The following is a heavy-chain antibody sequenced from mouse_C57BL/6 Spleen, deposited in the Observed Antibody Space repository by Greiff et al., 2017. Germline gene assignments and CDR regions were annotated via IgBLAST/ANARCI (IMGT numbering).Heavy chain of an antibody. CDR3: ARGEDYDLFDY. D-gene: IGHD2-4*01. V-gene: IGHV1-64*01. CDR2: IHPNSGST. CDR1: GYTFTSYW. J-gene: IGHJ2*01. Sequence: VQLQQPGAELVKPGASVKLSCKASGYTFTSYWMNWVKQRPGQGLEWIGMIHPNSGSTNYNEKFKSKATLTVDKSSSTAYMQLSSLTSEDSAVYYCARGEDYDLFDYWGQGTTLTVSS.